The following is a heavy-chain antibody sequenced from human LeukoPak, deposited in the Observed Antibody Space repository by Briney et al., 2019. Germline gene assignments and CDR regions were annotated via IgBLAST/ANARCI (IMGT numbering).Heavy chain of an antibody. D-gene: IGHD4-17*01. CDR2: IFYSGST. CDR3: ARAYDGDYAFDY. V-gene: IGHV4-59*01. J-gene: IGHJ4*02. Sequence: SETLSLTCTVSGGSISGYYWSWIRQPPGKGLEWMGYIFYSGSTHYNPSLKSRVTISVDTSKNQSPPRLRAVTAADTAVYHCARAYDGDYAFDYWGQGTLVTVSS. CDR1: GGSISGYY.